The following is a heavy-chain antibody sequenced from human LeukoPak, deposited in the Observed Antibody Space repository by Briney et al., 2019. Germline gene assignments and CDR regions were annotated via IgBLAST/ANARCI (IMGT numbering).Heavy chain of an antibody. V-gene: IGHV3-48*02. CDR1: GFTISNYN. CDR2: ISSSSTTI. Sequence: PGGSLRLSCAASGFTISNYNMSWVRQAPGKGLEWVSYISSSSTTIYNADSVKGRFTISRDNAKNSLYLEIDSLSQEDAAVYYCARVWSGQQLVLGDYWGQGTLVTVSS. CDR3: ARVWSGQQLVLGDY. D-gene: IGHD6-13*01. J-gene: IGHJ4*02.